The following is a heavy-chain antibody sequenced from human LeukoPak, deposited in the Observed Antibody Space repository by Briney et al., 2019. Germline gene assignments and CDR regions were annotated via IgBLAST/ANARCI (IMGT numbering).Heavy chain of an antibody. V-gene: IGHV4-59*12. Sequence: LRLSCAASGFTFSSYAMSWIRQPPGKGLEWIGYIYYSGGTNYNPSLKGRLTISVDTAKNQFSLKLSSVTAADTAVYYCARDSIAGYSLSWWGQGTLVTVSS. D-gene: IGHD3-9*01. CDR3: ARDSIAGYSLSW. CDR1: GFTFSSYA. CDR2: IYYSGGT. J-gene: IGHJ4*02.